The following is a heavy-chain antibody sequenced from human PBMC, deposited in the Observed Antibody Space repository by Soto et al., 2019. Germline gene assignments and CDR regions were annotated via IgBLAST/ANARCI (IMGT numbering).Heavy chain of an antibody. CDR2: ISSDGSNK. D-gene: IGHD3-22*01. J-gene: IGHJ4*02. CDR3: ASPDSYFEY. V-gene: IGHV3-30-3*01. CDR1: GFTFSSYA. Sequence: PGGSLRLSCAASGFTFSSYAMHWVRQAPGKGLEWVAVISSDGSNKYYADSVKGRFTISRDNSKNTLYLQMNSLRADDTAVYYCASPDSYFEYWGQGTLVTVSS.